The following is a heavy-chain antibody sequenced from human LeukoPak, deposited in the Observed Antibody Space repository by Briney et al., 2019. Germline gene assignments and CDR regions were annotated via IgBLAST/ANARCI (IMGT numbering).Heavy chain of an antibody. D-gene: IGHD5-12*01. J-gene: IGHJ4*02. CDR3: ARDKGYAVDY. V-gene: IGHV3-74*01. CDR2: VKSDGIST. Sequence: GGSLRLSCAASGFTFSSYWMHWVRQAPGKGLAWVSLVKSDGISTNYADSVKGRFTISRDNAKNTLYLQMNSLRADDTAVYYCARDKGYAVDYWGQGTLVTVSS. CDR1: GFTFSSYW.